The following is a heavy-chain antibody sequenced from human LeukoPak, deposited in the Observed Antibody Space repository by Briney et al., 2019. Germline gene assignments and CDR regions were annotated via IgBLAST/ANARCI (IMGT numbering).Heavy chain of an antibody. CDR1: GSTFGDYA. V-gene: IGHV3-49*03. J-gene: IGHJ4*02. Sequence: GRSLRLSCTASGSTFGDYAMSWFRQDPRKGLEWVGFIGNKAYSGSTKYAASVKGRFIISRDDSKSIAYLQMNSLNTEDTAVYYCSRGGGSGRYYFDYWGQGAPVTVSA. D-gene: IGHD6-19*01. CDR3: SRGGGSGRYYFDY. CDR2: IGNKAYSGST.